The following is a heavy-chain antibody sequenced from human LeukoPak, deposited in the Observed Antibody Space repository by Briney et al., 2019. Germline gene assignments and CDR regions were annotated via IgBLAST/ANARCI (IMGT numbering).Heavy chain of an antibody. CDR3: ARDWGTAAAGVFDY. CDR2: INQDGSDK. Sequence: GGSLRLSCAASGFTFSTYWMSWVRQAPGKGLEWVANINQDGSDKYYVDSVKGRFTISRDNAKNSLYLQMNSLRAEDTAVYYCARDWGTAAAGVFDYWGQGTLVTVSS. V-gene: IGHV3-7*01. J-gene: IGHJ4*02. D-gene: IGHD6-13*01. CDR1: GFTFSTYW.